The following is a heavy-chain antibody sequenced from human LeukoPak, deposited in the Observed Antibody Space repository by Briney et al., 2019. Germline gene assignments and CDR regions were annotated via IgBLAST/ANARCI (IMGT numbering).Heavy chain of an antibody. V-gene: IGHV6-1*01. J-gene: IGHJ4*02. CDR2: IYYRSKWNN. CDR1: GDSVSSNSAA. Sequence: SQTLSLTCAISGDSVSSNSAAWNWIRQSPSRGLEWLGRIYYRSKWNNDYAVSVKSRITINPDTSKNQFSLQLNSVTPEDTAVYYCARILYYKTGRSTVTFASEIDYWGQGTLVTVSS. CDR3: ARILYYKTGRSTVTFASEIDY. D-gene: IGHD4-11*01.